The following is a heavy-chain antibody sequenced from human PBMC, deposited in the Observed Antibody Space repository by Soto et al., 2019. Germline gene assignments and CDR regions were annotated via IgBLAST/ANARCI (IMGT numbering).Heavy chain of an antibody. V-gene: IGHV1-18*04. D-gene: IGHD3-10*01. CDR3: ARIVLGYYYGSGDNNWFDP. CDR2: ISAYNGNT. J-gene: IGHJ5*02. Sequence: GASVKVSCKASGYTFTSYGISWVRQAPGQGLEWMGWISAYNGNTNYAQKLQGRVTMTTDTSTSTAYMELRSLRSDDTAVYYCARIVLGYYYGSGDNNWFDPWGQGTLVTVSS. CDR1: GYTFTSYG.